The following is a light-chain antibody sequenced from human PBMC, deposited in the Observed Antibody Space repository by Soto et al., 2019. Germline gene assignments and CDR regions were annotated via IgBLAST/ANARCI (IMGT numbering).Light chain of an antibody. CDR1: HGISSY. J-gene: IGKJ5*01. V-gene: IGKV1-9*01. CDR3: QHLNSYPNT. CDR2: AAS. Sequence: IQLTQSPSSLSASVGDRVTITCRASHGISSYLGWYQQKSGKAPKLLIYAASTLQRGVPSRFSGSGSGTDFTLTINSLQPEDFATYYCQHLNSYPNTFGQRTRLEIK.